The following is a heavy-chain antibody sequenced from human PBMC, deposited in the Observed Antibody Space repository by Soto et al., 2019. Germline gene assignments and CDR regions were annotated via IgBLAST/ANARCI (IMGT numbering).Heavy chain of an antibody. CDR1: GFTFTSSA. D-gene: IGHD2-15*01. J-gene: IGHJ3*02. Sequence: SVKVSCKASGFTFTSSAVQWVRQARGQRLEWIGWIVVGSGNTNYAQKFQERVTITRDMSTSTAYMELSSLRSEDTAVYYCAAGYCSGGSCYGDAFDIWGQGTMVTVSS. CDR2: IVVGSGNT. V-gene: IGHV1-58*01. CDR3: AAGYCSGGSCYGDAFDI.